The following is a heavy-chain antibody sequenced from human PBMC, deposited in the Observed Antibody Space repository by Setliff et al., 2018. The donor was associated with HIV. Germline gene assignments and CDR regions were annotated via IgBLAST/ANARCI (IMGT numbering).Heavy chain of an antibody. CDR1: GFTFRSYA. D-gene: IGHD2-15*01. CDR2: ITGNSDST. CDR3: TRGMRPMVKRVPFDY. Sequence: GGSLRLSWAAAGFTFRSYAMSWVRQATGKGLEWVSTITGNSDSTYYADSAKGRFTVSRDISSNTLYLQMNSLKSADAAVYYCTRGMRPMVKRVPFDYWGQGTLVTVSS. V-gene: IGHV3-23*01. J-gene: IGHJ4*02.